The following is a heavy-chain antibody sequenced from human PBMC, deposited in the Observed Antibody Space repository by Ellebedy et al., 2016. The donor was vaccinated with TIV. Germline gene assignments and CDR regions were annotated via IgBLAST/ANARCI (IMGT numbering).Heavy chain of an antibody. CDR2: IYSSGTT. J-gene: IGHJ3*02. CDR3: ARRASTSPFDI. D-gene: IGHD2-2*01. CDR1: GGSFSGYY. V-gene: IGHV4-59*10. Sequence: GSLRLSXAVYGGSFSGYYWSWIRQPAGKGLEWIGRIYSSGTTNYNPSLKSRVTMSVDTSKNQFSLKLSSVTAADTAVYFCARRASTSPFDIWGQGTMVTVSS.